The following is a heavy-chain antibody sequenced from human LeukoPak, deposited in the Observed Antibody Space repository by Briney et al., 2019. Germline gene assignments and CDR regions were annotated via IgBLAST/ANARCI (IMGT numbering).Heavy chain of an antibody. CDR1: GYTFTGYY. CDR2: ISPNSGGT. J-gene: IGHJ6*03. D-gene: IGHD4-17*01. V-gene: IGHV1-2*02. Sequence: ASVKVPCKASGYTFTGYYIHWVRQAPGQGLEWMGWISPNSGGTNYAQKFQGRVTMTRDTSISTAYMELSRLRSDDTAVYYCARDRYGDYVYYYMDVWGKGTTVTVSS. CDR3: ARDRYGDYVYYYMDV.